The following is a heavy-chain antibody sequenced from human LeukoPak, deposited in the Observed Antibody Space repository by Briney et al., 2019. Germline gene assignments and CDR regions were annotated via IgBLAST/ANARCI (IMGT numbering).Heavy chain of an antibody. Sequence: SETLSLTCTVSGGSISSYYWSWLRQPPGKGLEWIGYIYYSGSTNYNPSLKSRVTISVDTSKNQFSLKLSSVTAADTPVYYCARAPVAVGIDYWGQGTLVTVSS. CDR3: ARAPVAVGIDY. CDR2: IYYSGST. J-gene: IGHJ4*02. V-gene: IGHV4-59*01. CDR1: GGSISSYY. D-gene: IGHD6-19*01.